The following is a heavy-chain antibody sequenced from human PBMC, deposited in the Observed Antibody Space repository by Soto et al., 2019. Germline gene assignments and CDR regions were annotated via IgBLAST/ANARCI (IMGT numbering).Heavy chain of an antibody. CDR3: ARDDCSGGSCEALDY. CDR2: INPNSGDT. D-gene: IGHD2-15*01. V-gene: IGHV1-2*02. Sequence: GASVKVSCKASGYTFTGYYIHWVRQAPGQGLEWIGWINPNSGDTNFAQKFQGRVTMTRDTSISTAYMELSRLRSDDTAVYYCARDDCSGGSCEALDYWGQGTPVTVSS. CDR1: GYTFTGYY. J-gene: IGHJ4*02.